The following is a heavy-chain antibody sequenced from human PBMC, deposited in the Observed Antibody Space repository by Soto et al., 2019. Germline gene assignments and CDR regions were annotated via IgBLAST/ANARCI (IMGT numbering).Heavy chain of an antibody. CDR3: ARERYYYYGSGARDFYYYGMDV. CDR1: GFTFSSYA. J-gene: IGHJ6*02. D-gene: IGHD3-10*01. V-gene: IGHV3-30-3*01. CDR2: ISYDGSNK. Sequence: XESLRLSCAASGFTFSSYAMHGVRQAPGKGLEWVAVISYDGSNKYYADSVKGRFTISRDNSKNTLYLQMNSLRAEDTAVYYCARERYYYYGSGARDFYYYGMDVWGQGTTVTVSS.